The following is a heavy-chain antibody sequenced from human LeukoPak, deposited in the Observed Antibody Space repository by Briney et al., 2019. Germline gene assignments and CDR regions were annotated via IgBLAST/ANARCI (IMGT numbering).Heavy chain of an antibody. J-gene: IGHJ4*02. Sequence: PGRSLRLSCAASGFTFSSYAMHWVRQAPGKGLEWVAVKSYDGSNKYYADSVKGRFTISRDNSKNTLYLQMNSLRAEDTAVYYCARDPRGSYFPYFDYWGQGTLVTVSS. CDR2: KSYDGSNK. CDR1: GFTFSSYA. D-gene: IGHD1-26*01. CDR3: ARDPRGSYFPYFDY. V-gene: IGHV3-30*01.